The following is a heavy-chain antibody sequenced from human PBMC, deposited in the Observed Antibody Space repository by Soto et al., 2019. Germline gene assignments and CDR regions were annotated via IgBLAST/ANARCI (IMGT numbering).Heavy chain of an antibody. CDR2: INHSGST. V-gene: IGHV4-34*01. CDR3: ARGDREDILVVVGARPGEYGIDI. Sequence: SETLSLTCAVYGGSFSGYYWSWIRQPPGKGLEWIGEINHSGSTNYNPSLKSRVTISVDTSKNQFSLKLSSVTAADTAVYYCARGDREDILVVVGARPGEYGIDIWGQGTTVTVSS. D-gene: IGHD2-15*01. J-gene: IGHJ6*02. CDR1: GGSFSGYY.